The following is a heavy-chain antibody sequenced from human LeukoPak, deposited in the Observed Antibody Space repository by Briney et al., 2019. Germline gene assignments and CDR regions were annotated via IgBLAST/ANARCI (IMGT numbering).Heavy chain of an antibody. Sequence: GGSLRLSCAASGFTVKDNFVSWVRQAPGKGLEWVSVLYSGGATYYADSVKGRFTISRDNSKNIVFLQMNDLRTEDTAFYYCTRDSANYHFAYWGQGALVTVSS. CDR1: GFTVKDNF. CDR3: TRDSANYHFAY. D-gene: IGHD4/OR15-4a*01. CDR2: LYSGGAT. J-gene: IGHJ4*02. V-gene: IGHV3-66*01.